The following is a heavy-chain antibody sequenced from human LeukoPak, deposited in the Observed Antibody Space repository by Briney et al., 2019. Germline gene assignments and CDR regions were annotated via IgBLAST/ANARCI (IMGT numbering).Heavy chain of an antibody. CDR3: VRRKAPWFGEFDQ. CDR1: GFTFSSYG. D-gene: IGHD3-10*01. CDR2: IRYDGSNK. Sequence: GGSLRLSCAASGFTFSSYGMHWVRQAPGKGLEWVAFIRYDGSNKYYADSVKGRFTISRDNAKNSLYLQMNSLRVEDTAVYYCVRRKAPWFGEFDQWGQGTLVTVSS. J-gene: IGHJ4*02. V-gene: IGHV3-30*02.